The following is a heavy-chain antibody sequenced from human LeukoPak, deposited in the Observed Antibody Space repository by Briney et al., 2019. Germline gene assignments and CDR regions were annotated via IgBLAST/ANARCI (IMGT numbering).Heavy chain of an antibody. CDR3: ARRLTYDSRAYYCLDY. J-gene: IGHJ4*02. CDR2: IFPGDSDT. Sequence: GESLKISCKGSGYSFTSYWIGWVRQKPGKGLEWMGIIFPGDSDTRYSPSFQGQVTISADKSISTAYLQWSSLKASDTAMYYCARRLTYDSRAYYCLDYWGQGTLVTVSS. D-gene: IGHD3-22*01. V-gene: IGHV5-51*01. CDR1: GYSFTSYW.